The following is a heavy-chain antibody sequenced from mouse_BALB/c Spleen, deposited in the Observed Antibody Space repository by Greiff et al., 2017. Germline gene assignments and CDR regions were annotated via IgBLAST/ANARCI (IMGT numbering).Heavy chain of an antibody. CDR3: AREGPFDY. CDR2: ISSGGST. Sequence: EVQVVESGGGLVKPGGSLKLSCAASGFTFSSYAMSWVRQTPEKRLEWVASISSGGSTYYPDSVKGRFTISRDNARNILYLQMSSLRSEDTAMYYCAREGPFDYWGQGTTLTVSS. V-gene: IGHV5-6-5*01. CDR1: GFTFSSYA. J-gene: IGHJ2*01.